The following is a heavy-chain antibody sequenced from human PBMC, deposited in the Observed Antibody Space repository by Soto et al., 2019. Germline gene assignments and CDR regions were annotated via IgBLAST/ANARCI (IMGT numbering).Heavy chain of an antibody. CDR1: GYIFTNYA. V-gene: IGHV1-3*01. CDR2: INAGNGNT. Sequence: QVQLVQSGAEVKKPGASVKVSCKASGYIFTNYAIHWVRQAPGQRLEWMGWINAGNGNTKYSQKFQGRVTITRDTSASTAYMERSSLRSEDTAVYYCARGDYYDIHDYWGQGTLVTVSS. CDR3: ARGDYYDIHDY. J-gene: IGHJ4*02. D-gene: IGHD3-22*01.